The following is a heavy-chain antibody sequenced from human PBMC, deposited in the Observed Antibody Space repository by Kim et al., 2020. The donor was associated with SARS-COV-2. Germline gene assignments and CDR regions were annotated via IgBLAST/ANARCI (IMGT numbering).Heavy chain of an antibody. Sequence: ASVKVSCKASGYTFTGYYMHWVRQAPGQGLEWMGWINPNSGGTNYAQKFQGWVTMTRDTSISTAYMELSRLRSDDTAVYYCARSPGGYYGFPSGWFDPWGQGTLVTVSS. CDR2: INPNSGGT. V-gene: IGHV1-2*04. J-gene: IGHJ5*02. CDR1: GYTFTGYY. CDR3: ARSPGGYYGFPSGWFDP. D-gene: IGHD3-10*01.